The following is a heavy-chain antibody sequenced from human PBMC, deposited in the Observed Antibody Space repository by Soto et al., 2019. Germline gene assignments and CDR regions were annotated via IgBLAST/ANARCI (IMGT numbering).Heavy chain of an antibody. D-gene: IGHD2-15*01. Sequence: SETLSLTCSVSGGYISSSSYYWGWIRQPPGKGLEWIGSIYYSGSTYYNPSLKSRVTISVDTSKNQFSLKLSSVTAADTAVYYCARHTPAISISDHWGQGTLVTVSS. CDR1: GGYISSSSYY. CDR2: IYYSGST. CDR3: ARHTPAISISDH. V-gene: IGHV4-39*01. J-gene: IGHJ4*02.